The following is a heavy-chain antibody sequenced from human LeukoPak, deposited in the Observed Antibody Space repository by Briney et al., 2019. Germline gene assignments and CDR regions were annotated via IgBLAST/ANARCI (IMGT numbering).Heavy chain of an antibody. J-gene: IGHJ4*02. CDR2: ISGDGGST. CDR3: ARDTSGYYDY. V-gene: IGHV3-43*02. Sequence: GGSLRLSCAASGFTFDDYAMHWVRQAPGKGLEWVSLISGDGGSTYYADSVKGRFTISRDNSKNTLNLQMNSLRAEDTAVYYCARDTSGYYDYWGQGALVTVSS. D-gene: IGHD3-22*01. CDR1: GFTFDDYA.